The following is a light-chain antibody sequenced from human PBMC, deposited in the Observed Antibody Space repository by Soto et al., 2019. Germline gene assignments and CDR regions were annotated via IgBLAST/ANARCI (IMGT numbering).Light chain of an antibody. CDR1: QGISSY. V-gene: IGKV1-27*01. Sequence: DIPMTQSPSSLSASVGDRVTITCRVSQGISSYLAWYQQKPGKVPKLLIYAASTLQSGVPSRFSGSGSGTDFTLTISSLQPEDVATYYCQKYNSAPRTFGLGTKVEIK. CDR3: QKYNSAPRT. J-gene: IGKJ1*01. CDR2: AAS.